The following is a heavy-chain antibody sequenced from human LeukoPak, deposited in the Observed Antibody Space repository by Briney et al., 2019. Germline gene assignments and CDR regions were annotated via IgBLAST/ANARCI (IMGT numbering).Heavy chain of an antibody. CDR3: ARVDTAMASDY. J-gene: IGHJ4*02. D-gene: IGHD5-18*01. Sequence: ASVKVPCKASGYTFTSYDINWVRQATGQGLEWMGWMNPNSGNTGYAQKFQGRVTITRNTSISTAYMELSSLRSEDTAAYYCARVDTAMASDYWGQGTLVTVSS. CDR1: GYTFTSYD. V-gene: IGHV1-8*03. CDR2: MNPNSGNT.